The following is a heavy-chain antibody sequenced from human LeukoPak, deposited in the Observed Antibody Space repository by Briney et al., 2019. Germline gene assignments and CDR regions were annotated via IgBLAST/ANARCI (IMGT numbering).Heavy chain of an antibody. Sequence: GGSLRLSCVPSGIIFSNSALNWVRQAPGKGLEWVSTITKSGDQTHYADSVKGRFTISRDISKSTLYLQMNSLRAEDTAVYHCVKSAGKDGYRDVFDIWGQGTVVTVSS. CDR3: VKSAGKDGYRDVFDI. CDR2: ITKSGDQT. J-gene: IGHJ3*02. D-gene: IGHD5-24*01. CDR1: GIIFSNSA. V-gene: IGHV3-23*01.